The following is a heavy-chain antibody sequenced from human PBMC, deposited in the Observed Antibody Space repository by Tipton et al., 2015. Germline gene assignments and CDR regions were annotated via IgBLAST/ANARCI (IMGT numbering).Heavy chain of an antibody. D-gene: IGHD2-21*02. CDR1: GYNFTDYW. CDR3: ARQRDDYFDL. CDR2: IYPADSDT. V-gene: IGHV5-51*01. Sequence: QLVQSGAEVKKPGESLKISCKGSGYNFTDYWIGWVRQMPGKGLEWMGIIYPADSDTRYSPSFQGQVTISADKSISTAYLQWSSLRASDSAMFYCARQRDDYFDLWGQGTLVTVSA. J-gene: IGHJ4*02.